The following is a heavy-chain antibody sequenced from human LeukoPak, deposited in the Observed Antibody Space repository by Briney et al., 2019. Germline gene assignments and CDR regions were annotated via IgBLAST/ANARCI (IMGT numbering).Heavy chain of an antibody. Sequence: SETLSLTCAVYGGSFSGYYWSWIRQPPGKGLEWIGEINHSGGTNYNPSLKGRVTISVDTSKNQFSLKLSSVTAADTAVYYCARSFGFYGYNWFDPWGQGTLVTVSS. CDR3: ARSFGFYGYNWFDP. V-gene: IGHV4-34*01. CDR1: GGSFSGYY. CDR2: INHSGGT. J-gene: IGHJ5*02. D-gene: IGHD4-17*01.